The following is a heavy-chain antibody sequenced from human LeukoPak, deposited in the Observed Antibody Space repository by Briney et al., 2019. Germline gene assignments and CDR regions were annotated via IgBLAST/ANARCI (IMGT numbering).Heavy chain of an antibody. CDR1: GFTVSSNY. J-gene: IGHJ3*02. Sequence: AGGSLRLSCAASGFTVSSNYMSWVRQAPGKGLEWVSVIYSGGSTYYADSVKGRFTISRDNSKNTLYLQMNSLRAEDTAVYYCARDHYDSALNCGGDCYPKAGAAFDIWGQGTMVTVSS. CDR3: ARDHYDSALNCGGDCYPKAGAAFDI. D-gene: IGHD2-21*02. V-gene: IGHV3-66*02. CDR2: IYSGGST.